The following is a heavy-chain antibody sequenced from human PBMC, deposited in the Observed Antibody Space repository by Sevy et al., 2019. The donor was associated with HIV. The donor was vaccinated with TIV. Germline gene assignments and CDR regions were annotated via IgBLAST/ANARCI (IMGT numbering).Heavy chain of an antibody. CDR1: GFTFGDYA. CDR2: IRRNAHEPYGGTT. J-gene: IGHJ4*02. Sequence: GGSLRLSCTSSGFTFGDYAMSWFRQAPGKGLEWVAFIRRNAHEPYGGTTEYAASVKGRFTISRDYSKRIAYLQMNSLKTEDTAVYYCTRALATADTPEYYFDYWGQGILVTVSS. D-gene: IGHD5-18*01. V-gene: IGHV3-49*03. CDR3: TRALATADTPEYYFDY.